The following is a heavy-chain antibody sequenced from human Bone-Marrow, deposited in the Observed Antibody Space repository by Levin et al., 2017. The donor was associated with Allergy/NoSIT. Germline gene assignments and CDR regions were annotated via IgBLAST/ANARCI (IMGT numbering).Heavy chain of an antibody. D-gene: IGHD3-10*01. J-gene: IGHJ4*02. V-gene: IGHV3-74*01. CDR1: GFIFSNYW. CDR2: INSDANRV. Sequence: GGSLRLSCAASGFIFSNYWMHWVRQVPGKGLEWVSRINSDANRVSYADSVRGRFTISRDSAKDTLFLQMNSLRVEDTAVYFCARSTYGYFDYWGQGTLVSVSS. CDR3: ARSTYGYFDY.